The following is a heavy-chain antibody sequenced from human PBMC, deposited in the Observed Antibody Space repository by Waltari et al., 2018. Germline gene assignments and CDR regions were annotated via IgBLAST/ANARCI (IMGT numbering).Heavy chain of an antibody. CDR2: IYYSGST. Sequence: QLQLQESGPGLVKPSETLSLTCTVSGGSISSSSYYWGWIRQPPGKGLEWIGSIYYSGSTYYNPSLKSRVTISVDTSKNQFSLKLSSVTAADTAVYYCARDRYNWNYGWWFDPWGQGTLVTVSS. D-gene: IGHD1-7*01. V-gene: IGHV4-39*07. CDR1: GGSISSSSYY. CDR3: ARDRYNWNYGWWFDP. J-gene: IGHJ5*02.